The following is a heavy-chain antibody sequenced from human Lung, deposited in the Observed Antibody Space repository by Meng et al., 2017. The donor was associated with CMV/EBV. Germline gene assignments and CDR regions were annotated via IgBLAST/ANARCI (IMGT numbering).Heavy chain of an antibody. J-gene: IGHJ4*02. CDR2: IYPGDSDI. CDR1: GYRFTSYW. V-gene: IGHV5-51*01. Sequence: GESLKISWEGVGYRFTSYWIGWVRQMPGRGLEWMGIIYPGDSDIRYSPSFDGQVIISADKTVSTAYLQWSSLKASDSATYYCARVEMSTSWAFDYWGQGTXVTVSS. D-gene: IGHD5-24*01. CDR3: ARVEMSTSWAFDY.